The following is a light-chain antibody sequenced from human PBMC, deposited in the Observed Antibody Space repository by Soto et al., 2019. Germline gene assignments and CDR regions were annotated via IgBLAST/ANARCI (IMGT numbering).Light chain of an antibody. CDR3: SSYTSSRPGV. CDR1: SSDVGGYNY. CDR2: DVS. Sequence: QSALTQPASVSGSPGQSITISCTGTSSDVGGYNYVSWYQQHPGKAPKLMIYDVSNRPSGDSNRFSGSKSGNTASLTISGLQAEDEADYYCSSYTSSRPGVFGGGTKLTVL. J-gene: IGLJ2*01. V-gene: IGLV2-14*01.